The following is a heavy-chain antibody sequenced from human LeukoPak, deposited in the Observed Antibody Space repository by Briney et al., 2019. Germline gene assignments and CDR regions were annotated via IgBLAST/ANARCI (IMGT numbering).Heavy chain of an antibody. CDR3: AVGAHTAMERGLDY. Sequence: PSETLSLTCTVSGGSISIYYWSWIRQPPGKGLEWIGYIYYSGSTNYNPSLKSRVTISVDTSKNQFSLKLSSVTAADTAVYYCAVGAHTAMERGLDYWGQGTLVTVSS. J-gene: IGHJ4*02. CDR2: IYYSGST. D-gene: IGHD5-18*01. CDR1: GGSISIYY. V-gene: IGHV4-59*01.